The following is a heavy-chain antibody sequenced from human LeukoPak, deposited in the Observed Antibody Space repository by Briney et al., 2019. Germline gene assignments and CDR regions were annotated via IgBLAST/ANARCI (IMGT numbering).Heavy chain of an antibody. CDR2: ITGSGGTT. J-gene: IGHJ4*02. CDR3: AKAPAVGYYGSGSYYFDC. Sequence: PGGSLRLSCAASGFTFTSYAMSWVRQPPGKGLEWVSAITGSGGTTYYADSVKGRFTISRANSKSTLYLQMNSLRAEDTAVYYCAKAPAVGYYGSGSYYFDCWGQGTLVTVSS. CDR1: GFTFTSYA. V-gene: IGHV3-23*01. D-gene: IGHD3-10*01.